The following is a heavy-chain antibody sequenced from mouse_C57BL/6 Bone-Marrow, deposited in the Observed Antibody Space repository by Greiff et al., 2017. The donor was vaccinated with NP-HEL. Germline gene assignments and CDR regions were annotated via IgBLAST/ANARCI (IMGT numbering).Heavy chain of an antibody. CDR3: ARHEAPYGNYAWYFDV. CDR1: GYTFTEYT. D-gene: IGHD2-10*02. Sequence: VNVVESGAELVKPGASVKLSCKASGYTFTEYTIHWVKQRSGQGLEWIGWFYPGSGSIKYNEKFKDKATLTADKSSSTVYMELSRLTSEDSAVYFCARHEAPYGNYAWYFDVWGTGTTVTVSS. CDR2: FYPGSGSI. J-gene: IGHJ1*03. V-gene: IGHV1-62-2*01.